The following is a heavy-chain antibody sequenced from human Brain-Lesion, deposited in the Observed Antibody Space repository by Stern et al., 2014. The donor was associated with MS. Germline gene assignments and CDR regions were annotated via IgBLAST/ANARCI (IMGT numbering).Heavy chain of an antibody. Sequence: VQLVESGAEVKKPGASVKVSCKVSGYTLTELSMHWVRQAPRKGLEGMGGFDPEDGETIYAQKFQGRVTMTEDTSTDTAYMELSSLRSEDTAVYYCATDRDDFRSGYSAPTKGYGLDVWGQGTTVTVTS. D-gene: IGHD3-3*01. CDR2: FDPEDGET. J-gene: IGHJ6*02. CDR3: ATDRDDFRSGYSAPTKGYGLDV. V-gene: IGHV1-24*01. CDR1: GYTLTELS.